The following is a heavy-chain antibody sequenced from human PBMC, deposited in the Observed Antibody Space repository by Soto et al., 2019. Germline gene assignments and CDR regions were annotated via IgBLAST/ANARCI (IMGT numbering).Heavy chain of an antibody. CDR1: GFTFSSYA. CDR3: AVISSKWYPSNFHH. CDR2: ITANSGST. V-gene: IGHV3-23*01. D-gene: IGHD6-13*01. Sequence: PGGSLRLSCAASGFTFSSYAMVWVRQAPGKGLEWVSTITANSGSTAYGDSVKGRFTISRDNSKSTLYLQMNSLRVEDTAAYYCAVISSKWYPSNFHHWGQGTLVTVSS. J-gene: IGHJ4*01.